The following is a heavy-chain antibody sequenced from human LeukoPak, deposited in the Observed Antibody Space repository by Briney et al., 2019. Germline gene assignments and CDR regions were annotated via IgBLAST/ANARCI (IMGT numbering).Heavy chain of an antibody. CDR2: ISYDGSNK. CDR1: GFTFSSYG. J-gene: IGHJ4*02. V-gene: IGHV3-30*03. CDR3: ARGTYYYGSGSYYNY. D-gene: IGHD3-10*01. Sequence: PGGSLRLSCAASGFTFSSYGMHWVRQAPGKGLEWVAVISYDGSNKYYADSVKGRFTISRDNAKNSLYLQMNSLRAEDTAVYYCARGTYYYGSGSYYNYWGQGTLVTVSS.